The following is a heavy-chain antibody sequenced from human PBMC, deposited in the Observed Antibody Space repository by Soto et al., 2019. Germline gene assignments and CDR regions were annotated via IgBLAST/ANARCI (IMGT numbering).Heavy chain of an antibody. CDR1: GCSITRGEYY. CDR2: IYDSGST. CDR3: ARVDSGGYAYFDY. D-gene: IGHD5-12*01. J-gene: IGHJ4*02. V-gene: IGHV4-31*03. Sequence: QVQLQESGPGLVKPSQTLSRTCTVSGCSITRGEYYWTWIRQHPGKGLEWIGYIYDSGSTYYSPSLKSRLTISVDTSKNQFALKLGSVTAADTAVYYCARVDSGGYAYFDYWGQGTLVTVSS.